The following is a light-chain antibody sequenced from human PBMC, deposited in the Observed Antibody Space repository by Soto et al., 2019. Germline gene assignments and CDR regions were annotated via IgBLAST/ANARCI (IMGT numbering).Light chain of an antibody. J-gene: IGKJ5*01. CDR3: QQSYSSRSIT. V-gene: IGKV1-39*01. Sequence: DIQMTQSRSTLAASVSDRVTIPLQTSQRISTXLNWYQQKPXKAPKLXXFAASSMQSGVPSRICSGSSCANYILTISSLQPADFVAYYCQQSYSSRSITFGQGTRLEIK. CDR2: AAS. CDR1: QRISTX.